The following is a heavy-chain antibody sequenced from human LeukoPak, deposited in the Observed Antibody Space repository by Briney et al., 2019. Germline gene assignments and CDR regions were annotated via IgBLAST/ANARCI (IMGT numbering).Heavy chain of an antibody. J-gene: IGHJ4*02. Sequence: GESLKISCKGSGYSFTSYWICWVRQLPGKGLEWMGIIYPGDSATRYSPSFQGQVIISADKSNSTAYLQWSSLKASDNAMYYCARVYYDFWSGSPSPAYYFDYWGQGTLVTVSS. CDR1: GYSFTSYW. V-gene: IGHV5-51*01. CDR3: ARVYYDFWSGSPSPAYYFDY. CDR2: IYPGDSAT. D-gene: IGHD3-3*01.